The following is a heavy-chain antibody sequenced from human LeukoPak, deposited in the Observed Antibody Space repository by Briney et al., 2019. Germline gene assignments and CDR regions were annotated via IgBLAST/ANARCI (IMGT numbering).Heavy chain of an antibody. Sequence: SETLSLTCAVYGGSVSGYYWSWIRQPPGKGLEWIGEINHSGSTKYNPSLKSRVTISVVTSKNQFSLKLSSVTAEDTAVYYCASWGRWASIVPHWFDPWGQGTLVTVPS. D-gene: IGHD3-16*01. CDR2: INHSGST. CDR1: GGSVSGYY. J-gene: IGHJ5*02. CDR3: ASWGRWASIVPHWFDP. V-gene: IGHV4-34*01.